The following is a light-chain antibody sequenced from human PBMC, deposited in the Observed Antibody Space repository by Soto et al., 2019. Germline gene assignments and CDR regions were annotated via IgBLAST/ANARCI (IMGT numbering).Light chain of an antibody. CDR2: GTS. CDR3: QQYGNSPPYT. J-gene: IGKJ2*01. CDR1: QSVSSSY. V-gene: IGKV3-20*01. Sequence: EIVLTQSPGTLSLSPGERATLSCRASQSVSSSYLAWYQHKPGQAPSLLMYGTSNRATGTPDRFSGSGSRTDFTLTISRLVPEDFAVYYCQQYGNSPPYTFGQGTELEIK.